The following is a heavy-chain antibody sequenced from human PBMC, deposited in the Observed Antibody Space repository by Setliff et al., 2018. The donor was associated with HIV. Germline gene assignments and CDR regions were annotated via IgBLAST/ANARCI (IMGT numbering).Heavy chain of an antibody. CDR1: GGSINSRTHY. CDR3: VRQSGSFWYVDP. D-gene: IGHD1-26*01. CDR2: IFYRGIN. V-gene: IGHV4-39*01. Sequence: SETLSLTCNVSGGSINSRTHYWGWMRQPPGKGLEWVGSIFYRGINYYTPSLEGRITLSIDLSKNQFSLKLTSVTAADSALYFCVRQSGSFWYVDPWGQGTQVTVSS. J-gene: IGHJ5*02.